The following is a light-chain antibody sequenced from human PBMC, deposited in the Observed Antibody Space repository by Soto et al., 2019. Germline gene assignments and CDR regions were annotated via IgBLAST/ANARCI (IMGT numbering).Light chain of an antibody. CDR2: KAS. Sequence: IQMTQSPSTLSASLGDRVTMTCRASQSLNRDYLAWSQQKPGKAPKLLIYKASTVETDVPSRFSGGGSGTAFTRTISSLQADYFATYYCHQYDSYPRTVGQGTKVDLK. CDR1: QSLNRDY. CDR3: HQYDSYPRT. J-gene: IGKJ1*01. V-gene: IGKV1-5*03.